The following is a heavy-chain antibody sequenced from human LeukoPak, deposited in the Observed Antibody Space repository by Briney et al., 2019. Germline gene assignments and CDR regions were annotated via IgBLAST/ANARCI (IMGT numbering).Heavy chain of an antibody. CDR3: TRLAPSSDIVVVPAATYLYGMEV. V-gene: IGHV3-73*01. J-gene: IGHJ6*02. CDR2: IRSKANSYAT. CDR1: GFTFSGSA. D-gene: IGHD2-2*01. Sequence: GGSLRLSCAASGFTFSGSAMPWVRQASGKGLEWVGRIRSKANSYATAYAASVRGRFTISRDDSKNTAYLQMNSLKTEDTAVYYCTRLAPSSDIVVVPAATYLYGMEVWGQGTTVTVSS.